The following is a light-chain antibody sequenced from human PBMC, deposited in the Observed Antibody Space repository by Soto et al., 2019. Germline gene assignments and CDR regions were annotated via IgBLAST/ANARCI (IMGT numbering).Light chain of an antibody. J-gene: IGKJ1*01. Sequence: EIVVTQSPGTLSLSPGERATLSCRASQSVSSSYLAWYQQKPGQAPRLLIYGASSRATGIPDRFSGSGSGTDFTLTISRLEPEDFAVYYCQQYGSSPPTFDQGNKVEIK. V-gene: IGKV3-20*01. CDR3: QQYGSSPPT. CDR2: GAS. CDR1: QSVSSSY.